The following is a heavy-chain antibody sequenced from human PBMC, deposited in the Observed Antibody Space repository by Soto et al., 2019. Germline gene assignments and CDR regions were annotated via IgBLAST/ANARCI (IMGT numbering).Heavy chain of an antibody. CDR1: GGTFSSYA. CDR2: IIPIFGTA. CDR3: ARGSYYDISYYYYGMDV. D-gene: IGHD3-9*01. J-gene: IGHJ6*02. Sequence: QVQLVQSGAEVKKPGSSVKVSCKASGGTFSSYAISWVRQAPGQGLEWMGGIIPIFGTANYAQQFQGSVPITADESTSTAYMELSSLRSEDTALYYCARGSYYDISYYYYGMDVWGHGTTVTVSS. V-gene: IGHV1-69*01.